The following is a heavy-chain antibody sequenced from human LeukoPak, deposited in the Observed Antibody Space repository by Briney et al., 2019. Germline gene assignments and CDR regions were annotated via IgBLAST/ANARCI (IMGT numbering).Heavy chain of an antibody. Sequence: SETLSLTCTVSGGSISSYYWSWIRQPPGKGLEWIGYIYYSGSTNYNPSLKSRVTISVDTSKNQFSLKLSSVTAADTAVYYCARELKYYYDSSGYPVDYYYGMDVWGQGTTVTVSS. V-gene: IGHV4-59*01. D-gene: IGHD3-22*01. J-gene: IGHJ6*02. CDR3: ARELKYYYDSSGYPVDYYYGMDV. CDR2: IYYSGST. CDR1: GGSISSYY.